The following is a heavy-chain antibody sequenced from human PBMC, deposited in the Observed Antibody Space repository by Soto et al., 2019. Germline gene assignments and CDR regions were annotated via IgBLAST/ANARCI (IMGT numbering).Heavy chain of an antibody. Sequence: SVKVSCKASGGTFSSYTISWVRQAPGQGLEWMGRIIPILGIANYAQKFQGRVTITADKSTSTAYMELSSLRSEDTAVYYCARMAVAVNDAFDIWGQGTMVTVSS. J-gene: IGHJ3*02. CDR2: IIPILGIA. CDR3: ARMAVAVNDAFDI. CDR1: GGTFSSYT. D-gene: IGHD6-19*01. V-gene: IGHV1-69*02.